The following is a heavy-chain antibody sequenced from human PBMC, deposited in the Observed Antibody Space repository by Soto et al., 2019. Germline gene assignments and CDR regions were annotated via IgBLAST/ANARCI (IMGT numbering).Heavy chain of an antibody. D-gene: IGHD3-22*01. Sequence: SVKVSCKASGGTFSSYAISWVRQAPGQGLEWMGGIIPIFGTANYAQKFQGRVTITADESTSTAYMELSSLRSEDTAVYYCARDQDDSSGYYYQTFDYWGQGTLVTVSS. CDR1: GGTFSSYA. V-gene: IGHV1-69*13. CDR3: ARDQDDSSGYYYQTFDY. CDR2: IIPIFGTA. J-gene: IGHJ4*02.